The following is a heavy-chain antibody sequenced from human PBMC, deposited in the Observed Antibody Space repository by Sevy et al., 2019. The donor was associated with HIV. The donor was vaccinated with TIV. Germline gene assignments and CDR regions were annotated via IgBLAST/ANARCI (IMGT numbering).Heavy chain of an antibody. CDR3: VRDKEVGASILDA. D-gene: IGHD1-26*01. Sequence: GGCLRLSCVASGFNFRNFWMSWVRQAPGKGLECVADIKQDGSEAYYVDSVKGRFTISRDNAKNSLYLQMNSLRDEDTLMYFCVRDKEVGASILDAWGQGTPVTVSS. J-gene: IGHJ5*02. CDR2: IKQDGSEA. V-gene: IGHV3-7*03. CDR1: GFNFRNFW.